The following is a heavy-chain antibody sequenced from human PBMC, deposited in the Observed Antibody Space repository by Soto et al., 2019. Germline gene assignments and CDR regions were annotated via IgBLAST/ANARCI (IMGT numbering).Heavy chain of an antibody. Sequence: QVQLVQSGAEVKTPGSSVKVSCKASGGIFTRYDIRWVRQAPGQGLEWMGAIIPIFGTANYAQKFQGRVTITADATTSTAYMELSSLRSEDTAMYYCAINEGRDVSTFDYWVQGTLVTVSS. CDR1: GGIFTRYD. CDR3: AINEGRDVSTFDY. CDR2: IIPIFGTA. D-gene: IGHD3-10*02. J-gene: IGHJ4*02. V-gene: IGHV1-69*01.